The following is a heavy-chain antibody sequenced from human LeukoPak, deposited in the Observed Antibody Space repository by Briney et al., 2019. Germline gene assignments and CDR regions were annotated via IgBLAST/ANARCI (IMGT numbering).Heavy chain of an antibody. CDR2: IYSGGST. D-gene: IGHD2-8*01. V-gene: IGHV3-66*02. CDR3: ARDCLRYCTNEVDY. J-gene: IGHJ4*02. CDR1: GFTFSSNY. Sequence: GGSLRLPCAASGFTFSSNYMSWVGQAPGKGLEGGSVIYSGGSTYYADSVTGRFTISRDNSKNTLYLQMTSPRAEDAAVYYCARDCLRYCTNEVDYWGQGTLVTVSS.